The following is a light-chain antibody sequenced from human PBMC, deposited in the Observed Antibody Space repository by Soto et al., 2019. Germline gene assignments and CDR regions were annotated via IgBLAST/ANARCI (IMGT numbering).Light chain of an antibody. J-gene: IGKJ4*01. CDR1: QSVNNNY. Sequence: EIVWTQSPGTLSLSPGERATLSCRASQSVNNNYLGWYQQKPGQAPRLLIYGASTRATGIPDRFSGSGSGTDFTLTISRLEPEDFAVYYCQHYGSSPFTFGGGTQVEIK. CDR3: QHYGSSPFT. CDR2: GAS. V-gene: IGKV3-20*01.